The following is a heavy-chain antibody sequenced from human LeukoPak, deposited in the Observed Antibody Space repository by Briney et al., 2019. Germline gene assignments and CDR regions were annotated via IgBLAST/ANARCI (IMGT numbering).Heavy chain of an antibody. D-gene: IGHD3-22*01. CDR3: ARPRDSSGFNFDY. J-gene: IGHJ4*02. V-gene: IGHV5-51*01. Sequence: PGESLKISCKGSGYSFTSYWIGWVRQMPGKGLEWMGIIYPGDPDTRYSPSFQGQVTISADKSISTAYLQWSSLKASDTAMYYCARPRDSSGFNFDYWGQGTLVTVSS. CDR2: IYPGDPDT. CDR1: GYSFTSYW.